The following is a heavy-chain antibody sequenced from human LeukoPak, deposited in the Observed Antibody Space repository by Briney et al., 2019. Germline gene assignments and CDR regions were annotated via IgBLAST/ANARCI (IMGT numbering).Heavy chain of an antibody. V-gene: IGHV3-11*01. Sequence: GGSLRLSCAASGFTFSDYYMSWIRQAPGKGLEWVSYISSSGSTIYYADSVKGRFTISRDNAKNSLYLQMNSLRAEDTAVYYCAKGTAPNIAVAGTIDYWGQGTLVTVSS. CDR1: GFTFSDYY. CDR3: AKGTAPNIAVAGTIDY. CDR2: ISSSGSTI. D-gene: IGHD6-13*01. J-gene: IGHJ4*02.